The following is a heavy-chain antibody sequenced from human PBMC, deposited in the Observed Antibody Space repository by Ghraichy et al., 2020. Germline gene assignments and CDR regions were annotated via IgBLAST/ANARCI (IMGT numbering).Heavy chain of an antibody. V-gene: IGHV4-61*01. CDR3: ATATAWLGIDY. CDR1: GVSVNSGSHY. J-gene: IGHJ4*02. Sequence: GSLRLSCTVSGVSVNSGSHYWSWIRQPPGKALEWIGYVYYSGSTNSRPSLKSRVTISVDTSKNQFSLTLSSVTAADTAVYYCATATAWLGIDYWGQGTLVTVSS. CDR2: VYYSGST. D-gene: IGHD6-19*01.